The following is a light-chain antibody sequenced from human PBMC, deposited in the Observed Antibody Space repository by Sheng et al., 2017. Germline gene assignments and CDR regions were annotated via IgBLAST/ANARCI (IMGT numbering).Light chain of an antibody. CDR1: QSVLYSPSNKNY. CDR2: WAS. CDR3: QQYYSVWGT. Sequence: DIVMTQSPDSLAVSLGERATINCKSSQSVLYSPSNKNYLAWYQQKPGQPPKLLIQWASTRESGVPDRFSGTGSGTDFTLTISSMQAEDVAVYYCQQYYSVWGTFGQGTKVEIK. V-gene: IGKV4-1*01. J-gene: IGKJ1*01.